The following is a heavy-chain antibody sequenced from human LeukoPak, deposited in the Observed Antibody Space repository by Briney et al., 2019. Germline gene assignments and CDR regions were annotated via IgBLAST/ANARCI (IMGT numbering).Heavy chain of an antibody. Sequence: SETLSLTCAVYGGSFSGYYWSWIRQPPGKGLEWIGEINHSGSTNYSPSLKSRVTISVDTSKTQFSLRLNSVTAADTAVYYCARGVNNWNIDVFDIWGQGTMVTVSS. D-gene: IGHD1/OR15-1a*01. J-gene: IGHJ3*02. CDR3: ARGVNNWNIDVFDI. CDR1: GGSFSGYY. V-gene: IGHV4-34*01. CDR2: INHSGST.